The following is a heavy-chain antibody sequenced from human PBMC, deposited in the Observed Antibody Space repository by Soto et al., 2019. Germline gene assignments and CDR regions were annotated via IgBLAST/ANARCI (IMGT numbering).Heavy chain of an antibody. CDR2: IGGGVGTT. Sequence: EVQLWHSGGGLVQSGGSLRLSCAVSGFTFGGYAMNWVRQFPGKGLEWVSAIGGGVGTTYYADSVKGRFSISRDTSRNTLFLQMNTLRPDDTAVYYCAKDRGALVDTGTLDSWGQGALVTVSS. CDR3: AKDRGALVDTGTLDS. D-gene: IGHD3-10*01. CDR1: GFTFGGYA. J-gene: IGHJ4*02. V-gene: IGHV3-23*01.